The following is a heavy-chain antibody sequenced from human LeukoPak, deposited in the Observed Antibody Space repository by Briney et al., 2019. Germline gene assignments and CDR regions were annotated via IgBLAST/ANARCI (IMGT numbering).Heavy chain of an antibody. D-gene: IGHD5-18*01. J-gene: IGHJ3*02. Sequence: ASVKVSCKVSGYTLTELSMHWVRQAPGKGLEWMGGFDPEDGETIYAQKFQGRVTMTEDTSTDTSYMELSSLRSEDTAVYYCATGIVDTARGDAFDIWGQGTMVTVSS. CDR2: FDPEDGET. CDR1: GYTLTELS. V-gene: IGHV1-24*01. CDR3: ATGIVDTARGDAFDI.